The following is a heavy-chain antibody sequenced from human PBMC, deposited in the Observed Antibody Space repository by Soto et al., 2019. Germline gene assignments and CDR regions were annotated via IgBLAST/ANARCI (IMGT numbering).Heavy chain of an antibody. D-gene: IGHD3-22*01. V-gene: IGHV3-23*01. CDR1: GITFSNYA. Sequence: EVQLLESGGGFVQPGGSLRLSCAASGITFSNYAISWVRQAPGKGLEWVSVISGSGDSTYCAESVKGRFTISRDNSKNTLHLQMNNLGAEDTALYYCATRNYYDSTGYYYWYYFDFWGQGTLVTVSS. CDR2: ISGSGDST. J-gene: IGHJ4*02. CDR3: ATRNYYDSTGYYYWYYFDF.